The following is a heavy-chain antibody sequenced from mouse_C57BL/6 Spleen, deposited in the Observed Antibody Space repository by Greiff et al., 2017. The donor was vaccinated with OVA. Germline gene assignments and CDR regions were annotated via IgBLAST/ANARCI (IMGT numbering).Heavy chain of an antibody. V-gene: IGHV5-9-1*02. D-gene: IGHD3-3*01. CDR3: TRDRAGFDV. Sequence: EVQGVESGEGLVKPGGSLKLSCAASGFTFSSYAMSWIRQTPEKRLEWVAYISSGGDYIYYADTVKGRFTISRDNARNTLYLQMSSLKSEDTAMYYCTRDRAGFDVWGTGTTVTVSS. J-gene: IGHJ1*03. CDR2: ISSGGDYI. CDR1: GFTFSSYA.